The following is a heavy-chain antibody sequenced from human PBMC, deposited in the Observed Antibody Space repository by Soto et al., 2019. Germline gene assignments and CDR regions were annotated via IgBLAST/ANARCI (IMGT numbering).Heavy chain of an antibody. Sequence: PGGSLRLSCVASGFTFRAYSMSWVRQAPGQGLEWVASITSSNTYIYYTRSVEGRFTISRDDAKNSLHLQMNTLRAEDTAVYYCVRDLLEGYGHARQPDYWGRGTLVTVS. J-gene: IGHJ4*02. D-gene: IGHD2-15*01. CDR1: GFTFRAYS. CDR2: ITSSNTYI. V-gene: IGHV3-21*06. CDR3: VRDLLEGYGHARQPDY.